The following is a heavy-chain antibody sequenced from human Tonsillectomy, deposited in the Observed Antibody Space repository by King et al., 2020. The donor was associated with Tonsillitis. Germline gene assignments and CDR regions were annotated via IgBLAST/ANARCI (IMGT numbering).Heavy chain of an antibody. Sequence: VQLVESGGGLVQPGGSLRLSCAASGFTFSSYSMNWVRQAPGKGLEWVSYISSSSSTIYYADSVKGRFTISRDNAKNSLYLQMNSLRAEDTAVYYCAREYYYDGSGTTNGRGVWAQGPPVTVS. CDR1: GFTFSSYS. CDR3: AREYYYDGSGTTNGRGV. D-gene: IGHD3-22*01. J-gene: IGHJ6*02. CDR2: ISSSSSTI. V-gene: IGHV3-48*04.